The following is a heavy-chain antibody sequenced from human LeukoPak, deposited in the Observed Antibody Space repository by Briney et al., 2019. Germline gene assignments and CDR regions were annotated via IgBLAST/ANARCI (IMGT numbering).Heavy chain of an antibody. Sequence: SVKVSCKASGGTFSSYAISWVRQAPGQGLEWMGRIIPILGIANYAQKFQGRVTITADKSTSTAYMELSSLRSEDTAVYYCARSVKGGSGSSTFDYWGQGTLVTVSS. CDR3: ARSVKGGSGSSTFDY. J-gene: IGHJ4*02. D-gene: IGHD3-10*01. V-gene: IGHV1-69*04. CDR2: IIPILGIA. CDR1: GGTFSSYA.